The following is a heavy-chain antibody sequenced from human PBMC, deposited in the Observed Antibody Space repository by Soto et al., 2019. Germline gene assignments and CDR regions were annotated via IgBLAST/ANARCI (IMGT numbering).Heavy chain of an antibody. V-gene: IGHV4-31*03. D-gene: IGHD3-10*01. CDR2: IHHSGST. CDR3: VRGVLS. Sequence: QVQLQESGPGLVKASQTLSLTCNVSGGSISSGGYYWTWIRQHPGKGLEWIGNIHHSGSTFYNPSFKSRVSISVDTSKNQCSLKLSSVTAADTAVYFCVRGVLSWGQGTLVTVSS. J-gene: IGHJ1*01. CDR1: GGSISSGGYY.